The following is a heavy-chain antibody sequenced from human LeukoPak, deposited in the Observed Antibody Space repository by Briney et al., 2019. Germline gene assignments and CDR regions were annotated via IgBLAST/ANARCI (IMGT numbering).Heavy chain of an antibody. D-gene: IGHD3-10*01. Sequence: PGGSLRLSCAASGFTFGDYGMSWVRQAPGKGLEWVSSISSSSSYIYYADSVKGRFTISRDNAKNSLYLQMNSLRAEDTAVYYCAREDSKNYMVRGVIYYWGQGTLVTVSS. CDR1: GFTFGDYG. CDR3: AREDSKNYMVRGVIYY. V-gene: IGHV3-21*01. CDR2: ISSSSSYI. J-gene: IGHJ4*02.